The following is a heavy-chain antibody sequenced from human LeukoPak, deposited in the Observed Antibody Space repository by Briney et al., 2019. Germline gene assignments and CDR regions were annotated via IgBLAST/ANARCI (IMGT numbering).Heavy chain of an antibody. J-gene: IGHJ4*02. CDR3: ARTYYYGSGGYYY. Sequence: GGSLRLSCAASGFTFSDYYMSWIRQAPGKGLEWVSYISSSGSTIDYADSVKGRLTISGDNAKNSLYLQMNSLRAEDTAVYYCARTYYYGSGGYYYWGQGTLVTVSS. V-gene: IGHV3-11*04. CDR1: GFTFSDYY. CDR2: ISSSGSTI. D-gene: IGHD3-22*01.